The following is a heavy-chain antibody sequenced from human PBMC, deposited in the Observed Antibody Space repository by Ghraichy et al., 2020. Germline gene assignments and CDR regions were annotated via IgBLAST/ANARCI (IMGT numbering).Heavy chain of an antibody. CDR2: IKPDGSEE. V-gene: IGHV3-7*01. J-gene: IGHJ4*02. D-gene: IGHD6-6*01. CDR1: EFTFSNYW. CDR3: ARSTFSSADY. Sequence: LSLTCAASEFTFSNYWMSWVRQAPGKGLEWVAHIKPDGSEEFYADSVKGRFTTSRENAHNSLSLQMNSLRAEDSAVYYCARSTFSSADYWGQGTLVTVSS.